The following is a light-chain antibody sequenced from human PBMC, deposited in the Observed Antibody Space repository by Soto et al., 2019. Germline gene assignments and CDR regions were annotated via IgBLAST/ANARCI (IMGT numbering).Light chain of an antibody. J-gene: IGLJ3*02. CDR3: CSYTTTSTLV. Sequence: QSALTQPRSVSGSPGQSVTISCTGTSSDVGAYNYVSWYQRHPDKAPKLMIYDVTKRPSGVPDRFSGSKSGNTASLTISGLQADDEADYFCCSYTTTSTLVFGGGTQLTVL. CDR2: DVT. CDR1: SSDVGAYNY. V-gene: IGLV2-11*01.